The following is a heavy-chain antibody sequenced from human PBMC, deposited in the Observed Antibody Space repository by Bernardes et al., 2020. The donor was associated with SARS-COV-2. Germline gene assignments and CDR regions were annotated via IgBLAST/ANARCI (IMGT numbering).Heavy chain of an antibody. CDR1: GFTFSSYA. CDR3: AKERDSSGYFDF. V-gene: IGHV3-23*01. D-gene: IGHD3-22*01. J-gene: IGHJ4*02. Sequence: GGSLRLSCAAPGFTFSSYAMSWVRQAPGKGLEWVSAINYSGGRTYYADSVKGRFTTSRDNSKKTLYLQMNSLRAEDTAVYYCAKERDSSGYFDFWGQGTLVTVSA. CDR2: INYSGGRT.